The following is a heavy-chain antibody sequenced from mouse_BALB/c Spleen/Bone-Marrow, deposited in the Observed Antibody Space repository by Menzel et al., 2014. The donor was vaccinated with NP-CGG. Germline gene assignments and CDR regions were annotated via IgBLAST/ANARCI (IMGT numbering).Heavy chain of an antibody. J-gene: IGHJ4*01. Sequence: VKLVESGPGLVAPSQRLSIPCTVSGFSLTSYGVHWVRRPPGKVLEWLGVIWAGGSTNYNSALMSRLSISKDNSKSQVFLKMNSLQTDDTAMYYCARGSYYEGAMDYWGQGTSVTVSS. D-gene: IGHD1-1*01. CDR2: IWAGGST. V-gene: IGHV2-9*02. CDR3: ARGSYYEGAMDY. CDR1: GFSLTSYG.